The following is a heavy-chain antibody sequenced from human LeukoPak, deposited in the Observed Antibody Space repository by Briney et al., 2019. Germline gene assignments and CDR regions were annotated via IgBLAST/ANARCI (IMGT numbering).Heavy chain of an antibody. CDR3: AILQLGSSWYFDY. Sequence: SETLSLTCTVSGGSISSYYWSWIRQPPGKGLEWIGYIYYNGSTKYNPSLKSRVTTTAKTSKNQFLLKLSSVTAADTAVYYCAILQLGSSWYFDYWGQGTLVTVSS. CDR2: IYYNGST. J-gene: IGHJ4*02. D-gene: IGHD6-13*01. V-gene: IGHV4-59*01. CDR1: GGSISSYY.